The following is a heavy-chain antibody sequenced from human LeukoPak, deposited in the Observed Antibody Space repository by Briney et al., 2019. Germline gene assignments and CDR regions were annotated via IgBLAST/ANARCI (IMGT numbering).Heavy chain of an antibody. D-gene: IGHD2-2*02. Sequence: SETLSLTCAVYGGSFRGYYWSWIRQPPGKGLEWIGEINHSGSSNYNPSLKSRVTISLDTSKNQFSLNLSSVTAADTAVYYCARGGYCSGTSCYNFNYWGQGTLVTVSS. CDR3: ARGGYCSGTSCYNFNY. J-gene: IGHJ4*02. CDR1: GGSFRGYY. CDR2: INHSGSS. V-gene: IGHV4-34*01.